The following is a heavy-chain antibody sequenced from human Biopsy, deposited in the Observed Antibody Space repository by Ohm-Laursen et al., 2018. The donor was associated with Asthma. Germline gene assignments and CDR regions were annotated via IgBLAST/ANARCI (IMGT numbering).Heavy chain of an antibody. J-gene: IGHJ3*01. D-gene: IGHD3-9*01. V-gene: IGHV1-3*04. CDR2: VNTGNGDT. CDR3: ARTYYDFLTGQVKDVFGV. CDR1: GYNFISFA. Sequence: ATVKISCKASGYNFISFAIHWVRQAPGQRLEWMGWVNTGNGDTKYSQKFQGRVTITRDTSASTTYMELRSLRSEDTATYYCARTYYDFLTGQVKDVFGVWGQGTMVTVSS.